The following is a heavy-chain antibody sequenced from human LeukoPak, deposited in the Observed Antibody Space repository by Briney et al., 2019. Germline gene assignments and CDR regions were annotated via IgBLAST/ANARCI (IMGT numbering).Heavy chain of an antibody. J-gene: IGHJ3*02. Sequence: GGSLRLSCAASTFTFSNYWMSWVRQAPGKGLEWVANIKQDGSEKYYVNSVKGRFTISRDNAKTSLYLQMNSLRAEDTAVYYCARDVLAAGATGTFDIWGQGTMVTVSS. CDR2: IKQDGSEK. V-gene: IGHV3-7*03. CDR3: ARDVLAAGATGTFDI. CDR1: TFTFSNYW. D-gene: IGHD1-14*01.